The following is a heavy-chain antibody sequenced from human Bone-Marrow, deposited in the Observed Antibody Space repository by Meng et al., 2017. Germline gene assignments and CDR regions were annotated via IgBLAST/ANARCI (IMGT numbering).Heavy chain of an antibody. J-gene: IGHJ4*02. CDR1: GGSFSYYY. CDR3: ARERGKWLRFGPFDY. CDR2: INHSGST. D-gene: IGHD5-12*01. V-gene: IGHV4-34*01. Sequence: VQVHQWGAEVLKPSETLALTCAVDGGSFSYYYWSWIRQPPGKGLEWIGEINHSGSTNYNPSLKSRATISVDTSKNQFSLKLSSVTAADTAVYYCARERGKWLRFGPFDYWGQGTLVTVSS.